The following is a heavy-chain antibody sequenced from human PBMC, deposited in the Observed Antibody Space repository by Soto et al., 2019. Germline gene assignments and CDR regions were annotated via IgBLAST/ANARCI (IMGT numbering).Heavy chain of an antibody. CDR2: ISGTGDTT. D-gene: IGHD2-2*01. J-gene: IGHJ4*02. Sequence: PGGSLRLSCAASGFTFTNFAMNWIRQAPGKGLEWVSVISGTGDTTYNADSVKGRFTISRDNSMNTAFLQMNSLRAEDTALYYCAKGYCSSTSCSFDYWGQGXLVTVYS. V-gene: IGHV3-23*01. CDR3: AKGYCSSTSCSFDY. CDR1: GFTFTNFA.